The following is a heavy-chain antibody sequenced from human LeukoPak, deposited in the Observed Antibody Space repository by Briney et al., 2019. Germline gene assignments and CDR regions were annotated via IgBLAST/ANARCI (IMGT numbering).Heavy chain of an antibody. J-gene: IGHJ4*02. CDR3: ARRAVAAIDY. CDR2: IYYTGST. D-gene: IGHD6-19*01. CDR1: GGSISSAGCY. V-gene: IGHV4-31*03. Sequence: SETLSLTCSVSGGSISSAGCYWSWIRQHPGKGLECLGYIYYTGSTYYNPSLKSRVTISVDTSKNQFSLKLSSVTAADTSLYYCARRAVAAIDYWGQGTLVTVSS.